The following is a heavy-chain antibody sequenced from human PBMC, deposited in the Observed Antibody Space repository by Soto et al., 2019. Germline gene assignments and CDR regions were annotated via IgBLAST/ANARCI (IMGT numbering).Heavy chain of an antibody. D-gene: IGHD1-1*01. Sequence: ASVKVSCKGSGNTFTYVYLHWVRQAPGQGLEWMGWINPNSGGTKYAPKFQGGVTMTRDTSITTVYMELSRLRSGDTAVYYCAREPATAKPEGVDFWGQGTLVTVSS. CDR3: AREPATAKPEGVDF. CDR1: GNTFTYVY. V-gene: IGHV1-2*02. CDR2: INPNSGGT. J-gene: IGHJ4*02.